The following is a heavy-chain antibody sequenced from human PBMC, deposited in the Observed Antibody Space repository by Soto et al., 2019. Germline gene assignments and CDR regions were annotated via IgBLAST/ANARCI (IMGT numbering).Heavy chain of an antibody. CDR1: GYKFTTYF. CDR3: VRGYCTTSTCEGDFQF. D-gene: IGHD2-15*01. V-gene: IGHV1-46*01. CDR2: IHPSGDT. J-gene: IGHJ1*01. Sequence: ASVKVSCKASGYKFTTYFIHWVRQAPGQGLEWMGMIHPSGDTGYAQKFRGRVTMTIDTSTTTAYMELRNLTSEDTAVYFSVRGYCTTSTCEGDFQFWGQGTLVTVSS.